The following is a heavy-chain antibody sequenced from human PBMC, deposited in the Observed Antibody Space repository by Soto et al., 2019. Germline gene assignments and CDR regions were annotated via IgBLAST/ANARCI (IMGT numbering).Heavy chain of an antibody. V-gene: IGHV1-24*01. CDR3: ATIWALVYCSGGSCYSPNWFDP. J-gene: IGHJ5*02. CDR1: GYTLTELS. Sequence: ASVKVSCKVSGYTLTELSMHWVRQAPGKGLEWMGGFDPEDGETIYAQKFQGRVTMTEDTSTDTAYMELSSLRSEDTAVYYCATIWALVYCSGGSCYSPNWFDPWGQGTLVTVSS. CDR2: FDPEDGET. D-gene: IGHD2-15*01.